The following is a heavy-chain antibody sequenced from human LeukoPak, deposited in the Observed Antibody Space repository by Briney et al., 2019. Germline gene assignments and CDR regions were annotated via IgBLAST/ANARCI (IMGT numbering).Heavy chain of an antibody. CDR2: INPNSGGT. J-gene: IGHJ2*01. D-gene: IGHD3-22*01. V-gene: IGHV1-2*02. CDR3: AINPDSSGGGSDWYFDL. CDR1: VYTFTIYY. Sequence: ASVTVSCTGSVYTFTIYYMHWVRQAPGQGREWMGWINPNSGGTNYAQNFQRTLTMPRDTSINTAYMELSRLRSDDTAVYYCAINPDSSGGGSDWYFDLWGRGTLVTVSS.